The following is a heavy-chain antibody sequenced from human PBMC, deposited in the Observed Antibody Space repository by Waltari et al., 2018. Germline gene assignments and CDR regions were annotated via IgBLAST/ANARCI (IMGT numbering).Heavy chain of an antibody. D-gene: IGHD5-18*01. CDR3: ARHPYSYGYYFDY. CDR2: ITHSGST. CDR1: GGSFSGYY. J-gene: IGHJ4*02. Sequence: QVQLQQWGAGLLKPSETLSLTCAVYGGSFSGYYWSWIRQPPGKGLEWIGEITHSGSTNYNPSLKSRVTISGDTSKNQFSLKLSSVTAADTAVYYCARHPYSYGYYFDYWGQGTLVTVSS. V-gene: IGHV4-34*01.